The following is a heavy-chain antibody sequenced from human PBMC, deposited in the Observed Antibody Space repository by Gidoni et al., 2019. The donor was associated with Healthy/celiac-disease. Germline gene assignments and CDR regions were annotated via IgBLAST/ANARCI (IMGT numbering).Heavy chain of an antibody. CDR2: INHSGST. CDR1: GGSFSGYY. D-gene: IGHD3-10*01. CDR3: ARTSTELLWFGELFIWFDP. V-gene: IGHV4-34*01. J-gene: IGHJ5*02. Sequence: QVQLQQWGAGLLKPSETLSLTFAVYGGSFSGYYWSWIRQPPGKGLEWIGEINHSGSTNYNPSLKSRVTISVDTSKNQFSLKLSSVTAADTAVYYCARTSTELLWFGELFIWFDPWGQGTLVTVSS.